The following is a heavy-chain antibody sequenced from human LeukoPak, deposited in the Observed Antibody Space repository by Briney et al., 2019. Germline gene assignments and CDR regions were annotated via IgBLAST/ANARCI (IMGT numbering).Heavy chain of an antibody. CDR3: ARARGRVAVANFDY. D-gene: IGHD6-19*01. Sequence: ASVKVSCKASGYTFTSYGISWVRQAPGQGLEWMGWISAYNGNTNYAQKLQGSVTMTTDTSTSTAYMELRSLRCDDTAVYYCARARGRVAVANFDYWGQGTVVSVSS. J-gene: IGHJ4*02. V-gene: IGHV1-18*01. CDR2: ISAYNGNT. CDR1: GYTFTSYG.